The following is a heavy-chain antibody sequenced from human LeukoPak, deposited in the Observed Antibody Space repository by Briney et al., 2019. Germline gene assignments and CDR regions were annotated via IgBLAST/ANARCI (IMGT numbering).Heavy chain of an antibody. CDR2: ISGSGGST. CDR1: GFTFSSYA. Sequence: GGSLRLSCAASGFTFSSYAMSWVRQAPGKGLEWVSAISGSGGSTYYADSVKGRFTISRDNSKNTLYLQMNSLRAEDTAVYYSAKDPVGSYFNSGPRSYGMDVWGQGTTVPVSS. V-gene: IGHV3-23*01. D-gene: IGHD3-10*01. CDR3: AKDPVGSYFNSGPRSYGMDV. J-gene: IGHJ6*02.